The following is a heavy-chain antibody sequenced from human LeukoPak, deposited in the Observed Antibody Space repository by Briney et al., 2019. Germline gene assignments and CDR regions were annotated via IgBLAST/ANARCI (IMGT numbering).Heavy chain of an antibody. Sequence: GESLKISCKGSGYSFTSYWIGWVRQMPGKGLEWMGIIYPGDSDTRYSPSFQGQVTISADKSISTAYLQWSSLKASDTAMYYCARKRYCSSTSCYGGYFDYWGQGTLVTVSS. V-gene: IGHV5-51*01. J-gene: IGHJ4*02. CDR2: IYPGDSDT. CDR1: GYSFTSYW. CDR3: ARKRYCSSTSCYGGYFDY. D-gene: IGHD2-2*01.